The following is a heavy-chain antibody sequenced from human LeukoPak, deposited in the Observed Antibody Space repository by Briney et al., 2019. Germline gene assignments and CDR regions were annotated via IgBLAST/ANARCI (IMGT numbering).Heavy chain of an antibody. V-gene: IGHV1-69*05. J-gene: IGHJ6*03. CDR1: GGTSSSYA. D-gene: IGHD6-6*01. Sequence: ASVKVSCKASGGTSSSYAISWVRQAPGQGLEWMGGIIPIFGTANYAQKFQGRVTITTDESTSTAYMELSSLRSEDTAVYYCARGVIAARPDYYYYMDVWGKGTTVTVSS. CDR2: IIPIFGTA. CDR3: ARGVIAARPDYYYYMDV.